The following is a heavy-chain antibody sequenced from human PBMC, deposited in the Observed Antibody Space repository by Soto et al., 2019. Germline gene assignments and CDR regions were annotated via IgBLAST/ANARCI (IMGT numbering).Heavy chain of an antibody. D-gene: IGHD3-9*01. J-gene: IGHJ3*02. V-gene: IGHV4-28*03. CDR1: GYSISSDNW. CDR3: ARGGSNDWQVAFDI. CDR2: IHYSGST. Sequence: PSETLSLTCGVSGYSISSDNWWVWIRQPPGKGLEWIGYIHYSGSTNYSPSLKSRVTMSLDTSKNQFSLKLTSVTAADTAVYYCARGGSNDWQVAFDIWGQGTMVTVSS.